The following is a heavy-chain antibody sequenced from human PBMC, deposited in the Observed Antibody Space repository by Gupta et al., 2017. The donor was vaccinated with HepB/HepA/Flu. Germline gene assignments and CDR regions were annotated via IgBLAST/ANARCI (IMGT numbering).Heavy chain of an antibody. CDR3: ARGVPPAGVYYYYYYYMDV. D-gene: IGHD2-2*01. V-gene: IGHV4-34*01. Sequence: QVQLQQWGAGLLKPSETLSLTCAVYGGSFSGYYWSWIRQPPGKGLEWIGEINHSGSTNYNPSLKSRVTISVDTSKNQFSLKLSSVTAADTAVYYCARGVPPAGVYYYYYYYMDVWGKGTTVTVSS. J-gene: IGHJ6*03. CDR1: GGSFSGYY. CDR2: INHSGST.